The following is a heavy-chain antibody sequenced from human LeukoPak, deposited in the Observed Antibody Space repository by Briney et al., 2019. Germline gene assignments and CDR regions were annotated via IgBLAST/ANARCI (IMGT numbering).Heavy chain of an antibody. CDR3: AREGVIDSSSPGLAFDI. V-gene: IGHV1-3*03. J-gene: IGHJ3*02. D-gene: IGHD6-13*01. CDR2: INAGNGNT. Sequence: ASVKVSCKASGYTFTSYAIHWVRQAPGQRLEWMGWINAGNGNTKYSQEFQGRVTITRDTSASTAYMELSSLRSEDMAVYYCAREGVIDSSSPGLAFDIWGQGTMVTVSS. CDR1: GYTFTSYA.